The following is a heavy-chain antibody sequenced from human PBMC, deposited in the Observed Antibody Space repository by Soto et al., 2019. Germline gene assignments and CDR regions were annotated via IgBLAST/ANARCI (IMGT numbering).Heavy chain of an antibody. CDR3: ARSHYSNYEFDY. Sequence: SVKVSCKASGGTFSSYAISWVRQAPGQGLEWMGGIIPIFGTANYAQKFQGRVTITADESTSTAYMELSSLRSEDTAVYYCARSHYSNYEFDYWGQGTLVTVSS. CDR2: IIPIFGTA. J-gene: IGHJ4*02. V-gene: IGHV1-69*13. CDR1: GGTFSSYA. D-gene: IGHD4-4*01.